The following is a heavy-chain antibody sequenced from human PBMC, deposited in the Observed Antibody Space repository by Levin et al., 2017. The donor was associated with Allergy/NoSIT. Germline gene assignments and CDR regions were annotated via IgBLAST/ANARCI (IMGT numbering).Heavy chain of an antibody. CDR1: GFTFDDYA. CDR2: ISWNSGSI. CDR3: AKDSHRGPENPSGSYDY. V-gene: IGHV3-9*01. Sequence: GGSLRLSCAASGFTFDDYAMHWVRQAPGKGLEWVSGISWNSGSIGYADSVKGRFTISRDNAKNSLYLQMNSLRAEDTALYYCAKDSHRGPENPSGSYDYWGQGTLVTVSS. J-gene: IGHJ4*02. D-gene: IGHD1-26*01.